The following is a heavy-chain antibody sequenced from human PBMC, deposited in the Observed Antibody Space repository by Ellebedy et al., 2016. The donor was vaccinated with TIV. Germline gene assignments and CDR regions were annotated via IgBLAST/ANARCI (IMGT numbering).Heavy chain of an antibody. D-gene: IGHD6-13*01. V-gene: IGHV3-48*03. CDR3: ERDINSNWQYYYYAMDV. J-gene: IGHJ6*02. CDR1: GFTFSSYE. Sequence: GESPKISCAASGFTFSSYEMRWVRQAPGKGLEWVSYIGSSGRPIYYTDSVKGRFTISRDNAKNSLYLQMNSLRAEETAIYYCERDINSNWQYYYYAMDVWGQGTTVTVSS. CDR2: IGSSGRPI.